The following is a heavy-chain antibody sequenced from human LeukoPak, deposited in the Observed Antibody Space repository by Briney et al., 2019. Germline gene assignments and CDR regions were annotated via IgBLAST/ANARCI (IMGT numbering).Heavy chain of an antibody. D-gene: IGHD3-10*01. J-gene: IGHJ4*02. Sequence: SETLSLTCTVSGGSISSGDYYWSWTCHPPGKGLEWIGYIYYSGSTYYNPSLKSRVSISVDTSQNQFSLKLSSVTAADTAVYYCARGGYYYGSGSSPFFDYWGQGTLVTVSS. V-gene: IGHV4-30-4*01. CDR3: ARGGYYYGSGSSPFFDY. CDR2: IYYSGST. CDR1: GGSISSGDYY.